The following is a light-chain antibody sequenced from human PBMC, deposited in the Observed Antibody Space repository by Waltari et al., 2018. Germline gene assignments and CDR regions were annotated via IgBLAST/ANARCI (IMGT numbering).Light chain of an antibody. CDR1: QSVLYSANNKNY. CDR2: WAS. Sequence: IVITQSPDSLAVSLGERATINCKSSQSVLYSANNKNYLAWYQQEPGQPPKLLLYWASTRESGVPDRFSGSGSETDFTLTISSLQAEDVAGYYCQQYYSTPWTFGQGTKVEIK. V-gene: IGKV4-1*01. J-gene: IGKJ1*01. CDR3: QQYYSTPWT.